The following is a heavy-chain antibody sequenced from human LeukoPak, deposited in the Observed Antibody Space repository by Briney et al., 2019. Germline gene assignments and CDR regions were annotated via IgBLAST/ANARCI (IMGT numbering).Heavy chain of an antibody. V-gene: IGHV1-18*01. J-gene: IGHJ6*03. CDR2: ISAYNGNT. D-gene: IGHD3-3*01. CDR1: GYTFTSYG. Sequence: ASVKVSCKASGYTFTSYGISWVRQDPGQGLEWMGWISAYNGNTNYAQKLQGRVTMTTDTSTSTAYMELRSLRSDDTAVYYCARDFSITIFGVVIRYMDVWGKGTTVTVSS. CDR3: ARDFSITIFGVVIRYMDV.